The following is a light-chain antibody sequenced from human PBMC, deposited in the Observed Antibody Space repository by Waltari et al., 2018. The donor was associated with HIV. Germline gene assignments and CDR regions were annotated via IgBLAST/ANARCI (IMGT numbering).Light chain of an antibody. Sequence: DMLLTQTHLSLSVTPAQPAPISSTPSQILPHIDGETYLYWYLHKPGQPPQALIYDVSHRFFGVSDRFSGSGSRTDFTLKISRVEAEDVGVYYCMQTIQFPPTFGGGTKVEIK. CDR2: DVS. V-gene: IGKV2D-29*01. J-gene: IGKJ4*01. CDR1: QILPHIDGETY. CDR3: MQTIQFPPT.